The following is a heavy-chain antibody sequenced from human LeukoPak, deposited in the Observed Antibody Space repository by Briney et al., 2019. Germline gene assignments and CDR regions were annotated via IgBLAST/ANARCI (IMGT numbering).Heavy chain of an antibody. Sequence: GGSLRLSCAASGFTFSSYAMSWVRQAPGKGLEWVSAISGSGGSTYYADSVKGRFTISRDNSKNTLYLQMSSLRAEDTAVYYCARDPYSGSYGADYYYYMDVWGKGTMVTISS. CDR2: ISGSGGST. V-gene: IGHV3-23*01. CDR3: ARDPYSGSYGADYYYYMDV. J-gene: IGHJ6*03. CDR1: GFTFSSYA. D-gene: IGHD1-26*01.